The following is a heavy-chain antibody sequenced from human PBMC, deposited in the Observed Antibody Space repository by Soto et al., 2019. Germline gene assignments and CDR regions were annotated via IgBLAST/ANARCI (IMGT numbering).Heavy chain of an antibody. CDR2: IHSDGSTT. D-gene: IGHD3-10*01. J-gene: IGHJ4*02. V-gene: IGHV3-74*01. Sequence: EVQLVESGGGLVQPGGSLRLSCAASGFNFSTYWMHWVRQAPGKGLVWVSRIHSDGSTTAYADSVKGRFTISRDNAKNTLYLQMNSHRAEDTAVYDCGSDSGKKRGIYVGGQGTLGTVSS. CDR1: GFNFSTYW. CDR3: GSDSGKKRGIYV.